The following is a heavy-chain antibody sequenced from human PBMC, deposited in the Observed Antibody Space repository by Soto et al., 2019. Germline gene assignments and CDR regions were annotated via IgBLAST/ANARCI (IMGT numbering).Heavy chain of an antibody. CDR2: IYYSGST. CDR1: GGSISSSSYY. Sequence: QLQLQESGPGLVKPSETLSLTCTVSGGSISSSSYYWGWIRQPPGKGLEWIGSIYYSGSTYYNPSLKSRVTISVDTSKNQFSLKLRSVTAADTAVYYCARHGCSGGSCYLGAFDIWGQGTMVTVSS. J-gene: IGHJ3*02. V-gene: IGHV4-39*01. CDR3: ARHGCSGGSCYLGAFDI. D-gene: IGHD2-15*01.